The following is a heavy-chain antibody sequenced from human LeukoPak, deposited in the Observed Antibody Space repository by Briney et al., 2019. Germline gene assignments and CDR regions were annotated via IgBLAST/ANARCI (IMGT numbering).Heavy chain of an antibody. D-gene: IGHD5-24*01. J-gene: IGHJ4*02. CDR2: ISDSGGVI. CDR1: GFTFRNYA. V-gene: IGHV3-23*01. CDR3: AKRLRDGYNSPIDF. Sequence: PGGSLRLSCAASGFTFRNYAMNWVRQAPGKGLEWVSGISDSGGVIDYADSVKGRFTISRDTSKNTLHLQMNSLRAEDTAVYYCAKRLRDGYNSPIDFWGQGTLVTVSS.